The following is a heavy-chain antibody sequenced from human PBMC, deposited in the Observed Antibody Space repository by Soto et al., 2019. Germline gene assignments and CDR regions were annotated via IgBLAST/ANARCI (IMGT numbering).Heavy chain of an antibody. J-gene: IGHJ3*01. V-gene: IGHV4-34*01. CDR1: GGSFSGYY. CDR2: INHSGNT. CDR3: ARGDFLVVVLAATAYDAFDV. Sequence: QVQLQQWGAGLLKPSETLSLTCAVYGGSFSGYYWTWIRQPPGKGLEWIGEINHSGNTNYNPSLKSRVTMSVDTSKHQFSLHLSSVTAADTAMYYCARGDFLVVVLAATAYDAFDVWGQGTMVAVSS. D-gene: IGHD2-15*01.